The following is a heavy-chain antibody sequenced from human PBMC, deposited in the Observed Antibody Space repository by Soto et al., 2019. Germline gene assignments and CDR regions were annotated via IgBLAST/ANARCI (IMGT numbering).Heavy chain of an antibody. J-gene: IGHJ6*01. CDR2: IIPIFVTA. CDR3: ARDRASXXXXXYGMDV. CDR1: GGTFGSYX. Sequence: GASVKVSCXASGGTFGSYXIGXXRQAPGQGLEWMGGIIPIFVTANYXXKFQGRVTITADKSTSTAYMELRSLRSEDTAXYYCARDRASXXXXXYGMDVWGQGTTVTVSS. V-gene: IGHV1-69*06. D-gene: IGHD2-2*01.